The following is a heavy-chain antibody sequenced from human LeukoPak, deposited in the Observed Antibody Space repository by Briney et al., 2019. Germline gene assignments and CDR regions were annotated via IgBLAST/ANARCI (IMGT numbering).Heavy chain of an antibody. CDR2: ITGRSDKT. CDR3: AKGGWLDD. J-gene: IGHJ4*02. V-gene: IGHV3-23*01. CDR1: GFNFNKYD. D-gene: IGHD6-19*01. Sequence: GGSLRLSCAASGFNFNKYDMPWARQAPGKGLEWVSTITGRSDKTYYTDSVEALFVTSRDNSKDTPYLPTNSQRAEDTALYYGAKGGWLDDLGQGALVTVSS.